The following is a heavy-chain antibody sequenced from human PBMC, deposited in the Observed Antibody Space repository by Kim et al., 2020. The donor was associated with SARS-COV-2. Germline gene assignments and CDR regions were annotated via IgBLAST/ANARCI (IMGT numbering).Heavy chain of an antibody. Sequence: SETLSLTCTVSGGSISSSSYYWGWIRQPPGKGLEWIGSIYYSGSTYYNPSLKSRVTISVDTSKNQFSLKLSSVTAADTAVYYCASPDGSSGCFDYWGQGTLVTVSS. J-gene: IGHJ4*02. CDR2: IYYSGST. V-gene: IGHV4-39*01. CDR1: GGSISSSSYY. CDR3: ASPDGSSGCFDY. D-gene: IGHD6-19*01.